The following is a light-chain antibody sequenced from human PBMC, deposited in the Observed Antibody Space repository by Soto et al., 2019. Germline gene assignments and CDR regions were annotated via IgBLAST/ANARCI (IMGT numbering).Light chain of an antibody. CDR1: SSDVGGYNY. V-gene: IGLV2-14*01. CDR2: EVS. J-gene: IGLJ2*01. CDR3: SSYTGSNTLV. Sequence: QSALTQPASVSGSPGQSITISCTGTSSDVGGYNYVSWYQQHPGKAPKLKIYEVSNRPSGVSNRFSGSKSANTASLTISGLQAEDEADYYCSSYTGSNTLVFGGGTKLTVL.